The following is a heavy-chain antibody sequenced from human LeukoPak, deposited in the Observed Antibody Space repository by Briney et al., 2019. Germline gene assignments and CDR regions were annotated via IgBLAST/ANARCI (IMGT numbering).Heavy chain of an antibody. V-gene: IGHV4-34*01. CDR2: INHRGST. CDR3: ARGVVTRYGAAWYFDY. Sequence: SETLSLTCAVYGGSFSGSYWTWIRQPPGKGLEWIGEINHRGSTNYNPSLKSRVTISLDTSKNQFSLKLSSVTAADTAVYYCARGVVTRYGAAWYFDYWGQGTLVAVSS. J-gene: IGHJ4*02. CDR1: GGSFSGSY. D-gene: IGHD2-21*02.